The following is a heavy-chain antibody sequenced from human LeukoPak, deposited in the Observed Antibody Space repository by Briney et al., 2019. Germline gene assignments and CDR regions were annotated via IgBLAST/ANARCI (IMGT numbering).Heavy chain of an antibody. CDR1: GGSISSSNW. Sequence: SETLSLTCAVSGGSISSSNWWSWVRQPPGKGLEWIGYIYYSGSTNYNPSLKSRVTISADTSKNQFSLKLSSVTAADTAVYYCARVGADYYDSSGYYGGYFDYWGQGTLVTISS. CDR2: IYYSGST. V-gene: IGHV4-4*02. J-gene: IGHJ4*02. CDR3: ARVGADYYDSSGYYGGYFDY. D-gene: IGHD3-22*01.